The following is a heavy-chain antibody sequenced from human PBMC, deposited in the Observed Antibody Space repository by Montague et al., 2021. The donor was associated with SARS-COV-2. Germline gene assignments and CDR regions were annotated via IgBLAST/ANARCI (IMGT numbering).Heavy chain of an antibody. CDR3: ATNYGAGTFPGWFDP. Sequence: SETLSLTCDVSGGAISSGKWWSWVRQPPGKGLEWIGEIYQTGYTNYSPSLRSRVTISVDKSRNQFSLKMTSMTAADTAVYYCATNYGAGTFPGWFDPWGQGTLVTVSS. J-gene: IGHJ5*02. CDR2: IYQTGYT. CDR1: GGAISSGKW. D-gene: IGHD3-10*01. V-gene: IGHV4-4*02.